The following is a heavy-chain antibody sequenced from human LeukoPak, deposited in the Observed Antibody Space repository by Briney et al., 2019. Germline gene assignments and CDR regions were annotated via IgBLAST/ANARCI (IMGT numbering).Heavy chain of an antibody. Sequence: PGESLRLSCAASGFTFSSYAMHWVRQAPGKGLEWVAVISYDGSNKYYADSVKGRFTISRDNSKNTLYLQMNSLRAEDTAVYYCVKLGATSSFVKLGAASAFEYYYGVDFWGQGTTVTVSS. CDR2: ISYDGSNK. V-gene: IGHV3-30-3*02. D-gene: IGHD3-16*01. CDR3: VKLGATSSFVKLGAASAFEYYYGVDF. J-gene: IGHJ6*02. CDR1: GFTFSSYA.